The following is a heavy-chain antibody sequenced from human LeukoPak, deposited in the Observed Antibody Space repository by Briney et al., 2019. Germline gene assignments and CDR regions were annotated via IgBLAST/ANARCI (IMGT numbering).Heavy chain of an antibody. CDR2: IIPIFGTA. Sequence: GSSVKVSCKASGGTFSSYAISWVRQAPGQGLEWMGGIIPIFGTANYAQKFQGRVTITADESTSTAYMELSSLRSEDTAVYYCARERGRPAPPGDDAFDIWGQGTMVTVSS. J-gene: IGHJ3*02. V-gene: IGHV1-69*01. D-gene: IGHD6-13*01. CDR3: ARERGRPAPPGDDAFDI. CDR1: GGTFSSYA.